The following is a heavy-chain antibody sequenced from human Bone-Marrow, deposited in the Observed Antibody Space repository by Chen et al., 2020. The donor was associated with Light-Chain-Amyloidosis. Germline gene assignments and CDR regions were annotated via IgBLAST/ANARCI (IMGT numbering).Heavy chain of an antibody. CDR3: ARRRDGYNFDY. D-gene: IGHD5-12*01. V-gene: IGHV5-51*01. Sequence: EVPLEQSGPEVKKPGESLKISCKGSGYTFPNYWIGWVRQMPGKGLEWMGVIYPDDSDARYSPSFEGQVTISADKSITTAYLQWRSLKASDTAMYYCARRRDGYNFDYWAQGTLVTVSS. CDR2: IYPDDSDA. J-gene: IGHJ4*02. CDR1: GYTFPNYW.